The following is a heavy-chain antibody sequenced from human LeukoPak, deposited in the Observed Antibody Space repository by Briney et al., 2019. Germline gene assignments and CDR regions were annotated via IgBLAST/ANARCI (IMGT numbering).Heavy chain of an antibody. CDR1: GFPFSHYS. CDR2: ISNTNNFI. Sequence: GGSLRLSCEASGFPFSHYSMSWARQAPGKGLEWVSSISNTNNFIYYADSVKGRFTISRDNAKNSLYLQMNSLRAEDTALYYCARDDGYSCGPYFDPWGQGTLVIVSS. D-gene: IGHD5-18*01. V-gene: IGHV3-21*01. CDR3: ARDDGYSCGPYFDP. J-gene: IGHJ4*02.